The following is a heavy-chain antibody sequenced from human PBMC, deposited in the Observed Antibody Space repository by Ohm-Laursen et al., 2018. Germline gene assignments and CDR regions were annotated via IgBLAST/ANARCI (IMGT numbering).Heavy chain of an antibody. Sequence: ASVKVSCKASGYTFSDYYMHWVRQAPGQGLEWMGRINPNSGGTNYAQKFQGRVTMTRNTSISTAYMELSSLRSEDTAVYYCARGLAVAGKIDYWGQGTLVTVSS. V-gene: IGHV1-2*06. D-gene: IGHD6-19*01. J-gene: IGHJ4*02. CDR1: GYTFSDYY. CDR2: INPNSGGT. CDR3: ARGLAVAGKIDY.